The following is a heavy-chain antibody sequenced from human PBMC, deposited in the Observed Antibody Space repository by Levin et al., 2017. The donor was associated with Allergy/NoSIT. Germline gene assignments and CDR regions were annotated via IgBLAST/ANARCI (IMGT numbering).Heavy chain of an antibody. V-gene: IGHV3-30*18. D-gene: IGHD2-2*01. J-gene: IGHJ4*02. CDR2: ISYDGSNK. CDR1: GFTFSSYG. Sequence: GESLKISCAASGFTFSSYGMHWVRQAPGKGLEWVAVISYDGSNKYYADSVKGRFTISRDNSKNTLYLQMNSLRAEDTAVYYCAKENQLLRGGSLDYWGQGTLVTVSS. CDR3: AKENQLLRGGSLDY.